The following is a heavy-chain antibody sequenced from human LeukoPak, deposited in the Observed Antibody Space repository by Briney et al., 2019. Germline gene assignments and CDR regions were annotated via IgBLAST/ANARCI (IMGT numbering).Heavy chain of an antibody. J-gene: IGHJ4*02. CDR3: ARGRLGGYFFDY. CDR2: IKQDGSEK. Sequence: GGSLRLSCAASGFTFSDYWMTWVRQAPGKGLEWVANIKQDGSEKYYVDSVKGRFTISRDNAKDSFYLQMNSLRAEDTAVYYCARGRLGGYFFDYWGQGTLVTVSS. D-gene: IGHD3-16*01. V-gene: IGHV3-7*01. CDR1: GFTFSDYW.